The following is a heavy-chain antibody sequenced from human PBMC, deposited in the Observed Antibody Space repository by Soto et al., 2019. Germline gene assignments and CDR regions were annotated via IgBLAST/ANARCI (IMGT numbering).Heavy chain of an antibody. CDR2: AWLDGGNK. CDR3: ARAPSGDYNMYDYYTMDV. J-gene: IGHJ6*02. Sequence: PGGSLTLSCAASGSTLRDSGMHWVRHAPGKGLEWVAAAWLDGGNKFYADSPKAPSTIPTHHAKNTLFLQMNSLRDVDTAVYYCARAPSGDYNMYDYYTMDVWGQGTTVTVSS. D-gene: IGHD1-20*01. CDR1: GSTLRDSG. V-gene: IGHV3-33*02.